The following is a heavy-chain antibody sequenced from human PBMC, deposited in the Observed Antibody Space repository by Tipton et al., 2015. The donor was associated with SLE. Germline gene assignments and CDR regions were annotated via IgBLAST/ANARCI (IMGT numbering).Heavy chain of an antibody. CDR2: ISYRGST. Sequence: LRLSCTVSGSSVNSYYYWSWIRQPPGKGLEWIGYISYRGSTSYHPSLNSRVTISVDTSKNQFSLKLNSVTATDTAVYSCARLSVDSWELPLYFDYWGQGALVTVSS. CDR1: GSSVNSYYY. D-gene: IGHD1-26*01. CDR3: ARLSVDSWELPLYFDY. V-gene: IGHV4-59*02. J-gene: IGHJ4*02.